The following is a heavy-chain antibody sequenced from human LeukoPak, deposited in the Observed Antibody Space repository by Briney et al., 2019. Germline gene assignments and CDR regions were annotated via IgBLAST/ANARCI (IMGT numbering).Heavy chain of an antibody. CDR1: GGSISSSRYY. J-gene: IGHJ4*02. Sequence: SETLSPTCTVAGGSISSSRYYWGWIRQPPLNGLEGIASIYYSGSTYYNPSLKSRVTISVDTSKNQFSLKLSSVTAADTAVYYCARQRIVGATRGFDYWGQGTLVTVSS. D-gene: IGHD1-26*01. CDR2: IYYSGST. CDR3: ARQRIVGATRGFDY. V-gene: IGHV4-39*01.